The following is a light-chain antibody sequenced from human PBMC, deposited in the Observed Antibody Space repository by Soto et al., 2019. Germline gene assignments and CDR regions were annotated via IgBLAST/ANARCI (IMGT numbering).Light chain of an antibody. Sequence: EIVLTQSPGTLSLSPGERATLSCRASETVTSRYLAWYQQKPGQAPRLLIYAASSRATGIPDRFSGSGSRTDFTLTISRLEPEDAAVYYCHRYGYGSYSFGQGTRLEIK. CDR3: HRYGYGSYS. V-gene: IGKV3-20*01. J-gene: IGKJ5*01. CDR2: AAS. CDR1: ETVTSRY.